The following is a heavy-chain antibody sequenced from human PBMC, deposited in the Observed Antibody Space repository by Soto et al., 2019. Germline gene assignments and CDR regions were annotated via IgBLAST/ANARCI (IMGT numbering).Heavy chain of an antibody. D-gene: IGHD3-10*01. CDR2: VHHSGST. CDR1: GGSITGYY. CDR3: ARVGRPITMVRGVIKNNWFDP. Sequence: PSETLSLTCAVYGGSITGYYWGWIRQPPGKGLEWIGEVHHSGSTSYNPSLKSRVTMLLDTSKNRFSLRLNSVTAADTAVYYCARVGRPITMVRGVIKNNWFDPWGQGTLVT. J-gene: IGHJ5*02. V-gene: IGHV4-34*01.